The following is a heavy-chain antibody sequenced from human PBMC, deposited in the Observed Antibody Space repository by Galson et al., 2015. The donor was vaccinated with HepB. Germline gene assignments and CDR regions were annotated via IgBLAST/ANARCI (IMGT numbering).Heavy chain of an antibody. Sequence: SLRLSCAASGFTFGDYAMSWFRQAPGKGLEWVGFIRSKAYGGTTEYAASVKGRFTISRDDSKSIAYLQMNSLKTEDTAVYYCTRVGMDIAVASDYYYYGMDVWGQGTTVTVSS. J-gene: IGHJ6*02. CDR1: GFTFGDYA. CDR2: IRSKAYGGTT. D-gene: IGHD6-19*01. CDR3: TRVGMDIAVASDYYYYGMDV. V-gene: IGHV3-49*03.